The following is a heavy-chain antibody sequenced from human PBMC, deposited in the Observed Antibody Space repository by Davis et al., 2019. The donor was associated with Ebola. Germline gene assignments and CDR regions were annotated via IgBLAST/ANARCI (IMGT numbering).Heavy chain of an antibody. CDR2: IIPILGIA. CDR3: ARGNTAMVPYYYYYMDV. D-gene: IGHD5-18*01. Sequence: SVKVSCKASGGTFSSYAISWVRQAPGQGLEWMGGIIPILGIANYAQKFQGRVTITADKSTSTAYMELSSLRSEDTAVYYCARGNTAMVPYYYYYMDVWGKGTTVTVSS. V-gene: IGHV1-69*10. CDR1: GGTFSSYA. J-gene: IGHJ6*03.